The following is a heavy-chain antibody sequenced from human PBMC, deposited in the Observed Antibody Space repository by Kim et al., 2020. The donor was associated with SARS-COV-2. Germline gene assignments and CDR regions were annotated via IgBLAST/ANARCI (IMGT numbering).Heavy chain of an antibody. CDR1: GFTFSSYA. D-gene: IGHD6-6*01. V-gene: IGHV3-30-3*01. CDR3: ARGFKSIAAPTAWVC. J-gene: IGHJ4*02. Sequence: GGSLRLSCAASGFTFSSYAMHWVRQAPGKGLEWVAVISYDGSNKYYADSVKGRFTISRDNSKNTLYLQMNSLRAEDTAVYYCARGFKSIAAPTAWVCWGQRALVTVSS. CDR2: ISYDGSNK.